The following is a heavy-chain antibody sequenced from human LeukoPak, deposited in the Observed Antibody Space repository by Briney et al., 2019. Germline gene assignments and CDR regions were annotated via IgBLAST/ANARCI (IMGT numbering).Heavy chain of an antibody. V-gene: IGHV1-8*03. CDR2: MNPNSGNT. CDR3: ARANKYSYGTLFSHASFDY. CDR1: GYTFTGYY. D-gene: IGHD5-18*01. J-gene: IGHJ4*02. Sequence: ASVKVSCKASGYTFTGYYMHWVRQAPGQGLEWMGWMNPNSGNTGYAQKFQGRVTTTRNTSISTAYMELSSLRSEDTAVYYCARANKYSYGTLFSHASFDYWGQGTLVTVSS.